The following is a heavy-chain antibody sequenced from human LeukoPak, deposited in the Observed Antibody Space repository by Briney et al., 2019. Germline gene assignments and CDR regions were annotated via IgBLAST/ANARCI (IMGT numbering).Heavy chain of an antibody. J-gene: IGHJ3*02. CDR2: INHSGRT. D-gene: IGHD3-10*01. V-gene: IGHV4-34*01. CDR3: ARGDPMVRGEKTGAFDI. Sequence: SETLSLTCAVYGGSFSDYFWGWIRQPPGKGLEWIGEINHSGRTYYNPSLKSRVTISVDTSKNQFSLKLSSVTAADTAVYYCARGDPMVRGEKTGAFDIWGQGTMVTVSS. CDR1: GGSFSDYF.